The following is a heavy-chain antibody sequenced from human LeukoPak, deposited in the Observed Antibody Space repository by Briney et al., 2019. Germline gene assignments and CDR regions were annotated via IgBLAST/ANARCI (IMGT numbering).Heavy chain of an antibody. J-gene: IGHJ4*02. CDR1: GGSISSYY. CDR3: ARGDDYCSGGSCRHFDY. CDR2: IYYSGST. Sequence: SETLSLTCTVSGGSISSYYWSLIRQPPGKGLEWIGYIYYSGSTNYNPSLKSRVTISVDTSKNQFSLKLSSVTAADTAVYYCARGDDYCSGGSCRHFDYWGQGTLVTVSS. D-gene: IGHD2-15*01. V-gene: IGHV4-59*01.